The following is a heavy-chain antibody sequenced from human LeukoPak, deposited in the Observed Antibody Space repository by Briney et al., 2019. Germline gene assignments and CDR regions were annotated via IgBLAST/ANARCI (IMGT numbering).Heavy chain of an antibody. CDR3: ARGYTAPRRGPFDY. J-gene: IGHJ4*02. CDR2: INHSGST. Sequence: SETLSLTCAVYGGSFSGYYWSWIRQPPGKGLEWIDEINHSGSTNYNPSLKSRVTISVDTSKNQFSLKLSSVTAADTAVYYCARGYTAPRRGPFDYWGQGTLVTVSS. V-gene: IGHV4-34*01. CDR1: GGSFSGYY. D-gene: IGHD1-1*01.